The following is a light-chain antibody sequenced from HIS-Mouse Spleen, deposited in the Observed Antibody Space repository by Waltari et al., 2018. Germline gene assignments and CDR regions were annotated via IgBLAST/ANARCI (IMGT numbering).Light chain of an antibody. Sequence: QSALTQPRSVSGSPGPSVTISCTGPSSDVGGSNYVSWYQQHPGKAPKLMIYDVSKRPSGVPDRFSGSKSGNTASLTISGLQAEDEADYYCCSYAGSYTVVFGGGTKLTVL. J-gene: IGLJ2*01. CDR2: DVS. V-gene: IGLV2-11*01. CDR1: SSDVGGSNY. CDR3: CSYAGSYTVV.